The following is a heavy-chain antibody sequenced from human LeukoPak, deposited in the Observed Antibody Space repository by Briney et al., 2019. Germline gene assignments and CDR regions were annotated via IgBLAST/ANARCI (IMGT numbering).Heavy chain of an antibody. CDR2: ISWNSGTT. D-gene: IGHD2-2*01. V-gene: IGHV3-9*01. CDR3: ARRVVVPAAPYYFDY. CDR1: GFTFKDYA. J-gene: IGHJ4*02. Sequence: GGSLRLSCTASGFTFKDYAMYWVRQAPGKGLEWVSGISWNSGTTDYADSVKGRFTVSRDNAKDSLYLQMNSLRAEDTAVYYCARRVVVPAAPYYFDYWGQGTLVTVSS.